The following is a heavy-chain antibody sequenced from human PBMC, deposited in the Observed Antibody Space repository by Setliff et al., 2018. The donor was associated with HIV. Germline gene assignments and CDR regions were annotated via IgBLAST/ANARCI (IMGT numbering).Heavy chain of an antibody. D-gene: IGHD3-10*01. CDR2: INAGNGNT. CDR1: GYTFTGYA. Sequence: GASVKVSCKASGYTFTGYAMHWVRQAPGQRLEWMGWINAGNGNTIYSQKFQGRVTITADESTSTAYMELSSLRSEDTAVYYCARGDYGSGSYYPYYFYYGMDVWGQGTTVTVSS. CDR3: ARGDYGSGSYYPYYFYYGMDV. V-gene: IGHV1-3*01. J-gene: IGHJ6*02.